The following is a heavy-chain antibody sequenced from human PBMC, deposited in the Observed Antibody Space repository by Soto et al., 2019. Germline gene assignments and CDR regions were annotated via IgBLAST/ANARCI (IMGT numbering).Heavy chain of an antibody. CDR3: ERGWFGYYYYYGMDV. CDR1: GGSISSYY. V-gene: IGHV4-34*01. D-gene: IGHD3-10*01. J-gene: IGHJ6*02. CDR2: INHSGST. Sequence: TSATLSLTCTVSGGSISSYYWSWIRQPPGKGLEWIGEINHSGSTNYNPSLKSRVTISVDTSKNQFSLKLSSVTAADTAVYYCERGWFGYYYYYGMDVWGQGTTVTVSS.